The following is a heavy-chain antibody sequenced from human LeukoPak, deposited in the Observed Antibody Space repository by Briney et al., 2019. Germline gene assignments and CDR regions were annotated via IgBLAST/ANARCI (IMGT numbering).Heavy chain of an antibody. CDR2: INHSGIT. D-gene: IGHD3-22*01. CDR3: ARPGLQTYYYDSSGYYYVD. CDR1: GGSFSGYY. Sequence: PSETLSLTCAVYGGSFSGYYWSWIRQPPGKGLEWIGEINHSGITNYNPSLKSRVTISVDTSKNQFSLKLSSVTAADTAVYYCARPGLQTYYYDSSGYYYVDWGQGTLVTVSS. V-gene: IGHV4-34*01. J-gene: IGHJ4*02.